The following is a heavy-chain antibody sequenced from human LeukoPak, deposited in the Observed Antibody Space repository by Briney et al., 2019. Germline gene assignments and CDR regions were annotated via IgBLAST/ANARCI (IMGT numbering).Heavy chain of an antibody. Sequence: GGSLRLACAASGFTFSSYGMHWVRQAPGKGLEWVAFIRYDGSNKYYADSVKGRFTISRDNSKNTLYLQMNSLRAEDTAVYYYAKDSGGWYDLDYWGQGTLVTVSS. CDR3: AKDSGGWYDLDY. CDR1: GFTFSSYG. D-gene: IGHD6-19*01. V-gene: IGHV3-30*02. J-gene: IGHJ4*02. CDR2: IRYDGSNK.